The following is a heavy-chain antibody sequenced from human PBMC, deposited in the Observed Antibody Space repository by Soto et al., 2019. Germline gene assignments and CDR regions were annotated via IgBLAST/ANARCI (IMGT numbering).Heavy chain of an antibody. CDR1: GGSISSSSYY. V-gene: IGHV4-39*01. J-gene: IGHJ4*02. Sequence: QLQLQESGPGLVKPSETLSLTCTVSGGSISSSSYYWGWIRQPPGKGLEWIGSIYYSGSTYYNPSLKSRVTISVDTSKNQFSLKLSSVTAADTAVYYCARQTGITTGRITMIVLGYFDYWGQGTLVTVSS. D-gene: IGHD3-22*01. CDR2: IYYSGST. CDR3: ARQTGITTGRITMIVLGYFDY.